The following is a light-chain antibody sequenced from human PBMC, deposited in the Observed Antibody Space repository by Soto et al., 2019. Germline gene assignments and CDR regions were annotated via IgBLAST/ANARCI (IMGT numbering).Light chain of an antibody. J-gene: IGKJ1*01. CDR3: QQYVSSPPWT. Sequence: EIVLTQSPGTLSLSPGERATLSCRASQSVSSSYLAWYQQKPGQAPMLLIYGASSRATGIPDRFSGSGSGTDFTLTISRLEPEDFAVYYCQQYVSSPPWTFGQGTKVEIK. V-gene: IGKV3-20*01. CDR2: GAS. CDR1: QSVSSSY.